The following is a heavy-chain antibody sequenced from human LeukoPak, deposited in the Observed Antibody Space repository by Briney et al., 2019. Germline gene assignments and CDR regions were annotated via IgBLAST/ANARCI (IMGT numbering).Heavy chain of an antibody. CDR1: GFTFSSYA. CDR2: ISYDGSNK. V-gene: IGHV3-30-3*01. Sequence: QTGGSLRLSCAASGFTFSSYAMHWVRQAPGKGPEWVAVISYDGSNKYYADSVKGRFTISRDNSKNTLYLQMNSLRAEDTAVYYCARDIQAYSYGIYGMDVWGQGTTVTVSS. D-gene: IGHD5-18*01. J-gene: IGHJ6*02. CDR3: ARDIQAYSYGIYGMDV.